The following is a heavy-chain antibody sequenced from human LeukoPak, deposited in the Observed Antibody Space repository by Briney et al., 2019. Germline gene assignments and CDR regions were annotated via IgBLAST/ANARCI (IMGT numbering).Heavy chain of an antibody. V-gene: IGHV3-7*01. J-gene: IGHJ4*02. CDR2: IKQDRSEK. D-gene: IGHD6-13*01. CDR1: GFTFNTYW. CDR3: ARLAYPEYSSTWRHFDY. Sequence: GGSLRLSCAASGFTFNTYWMSWVRQAPGTGLEWVANIKQDRSEKYYVDSVKGRFTISRDNAKNSLHLHMNSLRAEDTAVYYCARLAYPEYSSTWRHFDYWGQGTLVTVPS.